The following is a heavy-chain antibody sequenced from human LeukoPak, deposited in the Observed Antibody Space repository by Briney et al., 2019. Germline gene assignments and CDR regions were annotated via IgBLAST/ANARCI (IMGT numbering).Heavy chain of an antibody. J-gene: IGHJ4*02. CDR2: ISAYNGNT. CDR1: GYTFTSYG. Sequence: ASVKVSCKASGYTFTSYGISWVRQAPGQGLEWIGWISAYNGNTNYAQKLQGRVTMTTDTSTSTAYMELRSLRSDDTAVFYCARAGSRNYDILTGYWVYWGQGTLVTVSS. D-gene: IGHD3-9*01. V-gene: IGHV1-18*01. CDR3: ARAGSRNYDILTGYWVY.